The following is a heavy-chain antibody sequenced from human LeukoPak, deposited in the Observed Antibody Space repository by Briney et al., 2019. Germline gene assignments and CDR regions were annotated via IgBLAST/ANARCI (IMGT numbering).Heavy chain of an antibody. Sequence: PGGSLRLSCAASGFTFSSYWMHWVRQAPGKGLMWVSRTKSDGKTNYADSVKGRFTISRDNAKNTVSLQMNSLRAEDTGVYYCARAPSEIGGYYPEYFRHWGQGTLVTVSS. V-gene: IGHV3-74*01. J-gene: IGHJ1*01. CDR1: GFTFSSYW. CDR2: TKSDGKT. D-gene: IGHD3-22*01. CDR3: ARAPSEIGGYYPEYFRH.